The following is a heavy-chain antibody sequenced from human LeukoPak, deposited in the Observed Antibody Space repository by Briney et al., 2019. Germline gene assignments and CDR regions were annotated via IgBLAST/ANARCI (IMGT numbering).Heavy chain of an antibody. CDR1: GFIFSNFG. CDR3: ARGQEVMFGEPPTPFDY. CDR2: ISSSTAYI. J-gene: IGHJ4*02. V-gene: IGHV3-21*01. Sequence: GGSLRLSCAASGFIFSNFGMNWVRQAPGKGLEWVSSISSSTAYIYYADSVKGRFTISRDNSKNTLYLQMNSLRAEDTAVYYCARGQEVMFGEPPTPFDYWGQGTLVTVSS. D-gene: IGHD3-10*02.